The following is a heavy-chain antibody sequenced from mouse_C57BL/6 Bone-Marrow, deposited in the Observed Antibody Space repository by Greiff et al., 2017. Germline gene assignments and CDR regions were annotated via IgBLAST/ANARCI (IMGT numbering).Heavy chain of an antibody. CDR1: GYTFTSYW. V-gene: IGHV1-69*01. D-gene: IGHD2-1*01. CDR3: ASWGRYYGHAMDY. J-gene: IGHJ4*01. CDR2: IDPSDSYT. Sequence: QVQLQQPGAELVMPGASVKLSCKASGYTFTSYWMHWVKQRPGQGLEWIGEIDPSDSYTNYNQKFKGKATLTVDKSSSTAYMELSSLTSEDSAVYYCASWGRYYGHAMDYWGQGTSVTVSS.